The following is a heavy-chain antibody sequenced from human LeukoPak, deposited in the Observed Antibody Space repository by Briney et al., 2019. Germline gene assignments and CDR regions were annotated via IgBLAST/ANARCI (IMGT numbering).Heavy chain of an antibody. CDR2: ISSSGSTI. D-gene: IGHD3-22*01. CDR3: ARDPYYYESRGSFCGAFDI. V-gene: IGHV3-48*03. CDR1: GFTFSSYE. Sequence: PGGSLRLSCAASGFTFSSYEMNWVRQAPGKGLEWVSYISSSGSTIYYADSVKGRFTISRDNAKNSLYLQMNSLRAEDTAVYYCARDPYYYESRGSFCGAFDIWGQGTMVTVAS. J-gene: IGHJ3*02.